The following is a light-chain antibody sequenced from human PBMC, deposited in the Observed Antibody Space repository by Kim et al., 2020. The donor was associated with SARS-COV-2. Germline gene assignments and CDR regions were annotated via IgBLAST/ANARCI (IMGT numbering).Light chain of an antibody. CDR1: QSVTTS. V-gene: IGKV3-15*01. Sequence: GSPGKGASLACRASQSVTTSVAWYQHKLGQAPRLLIYCASTRATGVSARFSCSGSGTEFTLTISSLQSEDFAIYYCQQSHTWPWTFGQGTKVDIK. J-gene: IGKJ1*01. CDR3: QQSHTWPWT. CDR2: CAS.